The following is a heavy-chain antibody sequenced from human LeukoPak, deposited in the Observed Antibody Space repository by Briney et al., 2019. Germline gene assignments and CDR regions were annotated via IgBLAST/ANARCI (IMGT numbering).Heavy chain of an antibody. J-gene: IGHJ5*02. D-gene: IGHD2-2*01. V-gene: IGHV4-34*01. Sequence: SETLSLTCAVYGGSFSGYYWSWIRQPPGKGLEWIGEINHSGSTNYNPSLKSRVTISVDTSKNQFSLRLSSVTAADTAVYYCASLLVPGRSDPWGQGTLVTVSS. CDR1: GGSFSGYY. CDR3: ASLLVPGRSDP. CDR2: INHSGST.